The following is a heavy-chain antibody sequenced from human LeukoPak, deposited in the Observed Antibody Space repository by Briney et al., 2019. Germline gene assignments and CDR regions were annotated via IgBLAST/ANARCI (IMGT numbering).Heavy chain of an antibody. Sequence: PSETLSLTYTVSGGSISSYYWSWIRQPPGKGLEWIGYIYYSGSTNYNPSLKSRVTISVDTSKNQFSLKLSSVTAADTAVYYCARGRLRYFDWLSLWGQGTLVTVSS. J-gene: IGHJ4*02. CDR1: GGSISSYY. CDR3: ARGRLRYFDWLSL. V-gene: IGHV4-59*01. CDR2: IYYSGST. D-gene: IGHD3-9*01.